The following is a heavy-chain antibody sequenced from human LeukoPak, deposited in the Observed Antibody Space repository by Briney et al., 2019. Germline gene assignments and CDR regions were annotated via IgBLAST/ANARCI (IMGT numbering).Heavy chain of an antibody. CDR2: ISYDGSKK. J-gene: IGHJ4*02. Sequence: GGSLRLSCVASGFTFSSFGLHWVRQAPGKGLERVAFISYDGSKKYYADSVKGRFTFSRDNSQNTVSLQMNSLRAEDTAVYYCAKGFLYDILTGFDYWGQGTLVTVSS. V-gene: IGHV3-30*18. CDR1: GFTFSSFG. D-gene: IGHD3-9*01. CDR3: AKGFLYDILTGFDY.